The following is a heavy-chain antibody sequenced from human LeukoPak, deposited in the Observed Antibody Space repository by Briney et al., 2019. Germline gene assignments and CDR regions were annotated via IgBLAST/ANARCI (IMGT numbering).Heavy chain of an antibody. D-gene: IGHD5-12*01. CDR1: GFTFSSYE. CDR3: IRGGYPYAFDF. V-gene: IGHV3-48*03. J-gene: IGHJ3*01. Sequence: PGGSLRLSCAASGFTFSSYEMNWVRQAPGKGLEWVSYISSSGSTIYYADSVKGRFTISRDNAKNTLYLQVNSLRAEDTAVHYCIRGGYPYAFDFWGQGTMVTVSS. CDR2: ISSSGSTI.